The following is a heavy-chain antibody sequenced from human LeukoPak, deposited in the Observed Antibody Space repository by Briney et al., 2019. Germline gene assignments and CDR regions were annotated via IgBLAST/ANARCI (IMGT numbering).Heavy chain of an antibody. D-gene: IGHD3-16*01. Sequence: SETLSLTCTVSGGSISSYYWSWIRQPPGKGLEWIGYIYYSGSTNYNPSLKSRVTISVDTSKNQFSLKLSSVTAADTAVYYCARDKGGLASDPWGQGTLVTVSS. CDR3: ARDKGGLASDP. J-gene: IGHJ5*02. CDR1: GGSISSYY. V-gene: IGHV4-59*01. CDR2: IYYSGST.